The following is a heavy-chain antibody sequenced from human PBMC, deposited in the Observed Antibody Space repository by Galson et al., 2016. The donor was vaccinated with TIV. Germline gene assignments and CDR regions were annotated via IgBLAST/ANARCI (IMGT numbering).Heavy chain of an antibody. J-gene: IGHJ4*02. V-gene: IGHV3-33*06. Sequence: SLRLSCAASGFTFGSYGMHWVRQAPGKGLEWVAVMWFDGSDIYYADSVKGRFTISRDNSKNTLYLQMNGLRGEDTAIYFCAKDPRDYDDYPYYFDSWGQGTLVAVSS. CDR1: GFTFGSYG. D-gene: IGHD4-17*01. CDR2: MWFDGSDI. CDR3: AKDPRDYDDYPYYFDS.